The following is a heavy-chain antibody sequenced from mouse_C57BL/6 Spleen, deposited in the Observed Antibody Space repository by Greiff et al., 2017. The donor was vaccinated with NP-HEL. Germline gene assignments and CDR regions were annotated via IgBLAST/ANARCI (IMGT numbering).Heavy chain of an antibody. CDR1: GFTFSSYA. CDR2: ISDGGSYT. J-gene: IGHJ4*01. D-gene: IGHD2-4*01. CDR3: AREDYEFKNYAMDY. Sequence: EVKLVESGGGLVKPGGSLKLSCAASGFTFSSYAMSWVRQTPEKRLEWVATISDGGSYTYYPDNVKGRFTISRDNAKNNLYLQMSQLKSEDTAMYYCAREDYEFKNYAMDYWGQGTSVTVSS. V-gene: IGHV5-4*01.